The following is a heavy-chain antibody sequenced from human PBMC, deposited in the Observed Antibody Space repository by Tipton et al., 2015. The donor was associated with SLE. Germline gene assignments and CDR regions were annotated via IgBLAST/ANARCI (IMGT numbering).Heavy chain of an antibody. CDR3: ARLSPLWFGEYTEY. V-gene: IGHV4-39*01. Sequence: TLSLTCIVSGGSIPTTPYYWGWIRQSPEKGLEWIGSTHYSGTTYYNPSLESRVTMSMDTSKNEFSLNLRSVTATDTAVYYCARLSPLWFGEYTEYWGQGTLVTVTS. J-gene: IGHJ4*02. CDR2: THYSGTT. D-gene: IGHD3-10*01. CDR1: GGSIPTTPYY.